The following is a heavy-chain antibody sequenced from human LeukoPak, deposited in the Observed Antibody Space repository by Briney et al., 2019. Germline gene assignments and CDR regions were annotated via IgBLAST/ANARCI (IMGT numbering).Heavy chain of an antibody. D-gene: IGHD2-15*01. CDR2: IYYSGST. Sequence: SETLSLTCTVSGDSISSGGYYWSWIRQHPGKGLEWIGYIYYSGSTYYNPSLKSRVTISVDTSKNQFSLKLSSVTAADTAVYYCARLVVAATPYYYYYYGMDVWGQGTTVTVSS. CDR1: GDSISSGGYY. V-gene: IGHV4-31*03. J-gene: IGHJ6*02. CDR3: ARLVVAATPYYYYYYGMDV.